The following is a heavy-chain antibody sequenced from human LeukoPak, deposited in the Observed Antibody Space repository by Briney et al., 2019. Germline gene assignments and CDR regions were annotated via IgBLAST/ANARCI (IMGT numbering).Heavy chain of an antibody. Sequence: GGSLRLSCAASEFTFSSYAMSWVRQAPGKGLEWVSAFSGRDGSTYYADSVKGRFTISRSNAKNTLYLQMNSLRAEDTAVYYCAKLSGDLRGYFDYWGQGTLVTVSS. CDR3: AKLSGDLRGYFDY. V-gene: IGHV3-23*01. CDR1: EFTFSSYA. CDR2: FSGRDGST. J-gene: IGHJ4*02. D-gene: IGHD2-21*02.